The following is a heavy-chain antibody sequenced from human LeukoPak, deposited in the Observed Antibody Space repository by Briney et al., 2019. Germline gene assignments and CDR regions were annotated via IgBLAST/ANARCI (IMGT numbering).Heavy chain of an antibody. CDR1: GFTFSSHW. Sequence: GGSLRLSCVGSGFTFSSHWMSWVRQAPGKGLEWVSVIYSGGSTYYADSVKGRFTISRDNSKNTLYLQMNSLRAEDTAVYYCARVDGDYGYYYWGQGTLVTVSS. D-gene: IGHD4-17*01. CDR2: IYSGGST. CDR3: ARVDGDYGYYY. V-gene: IGHV3-66*01. J-gene: IGHJ4*02.